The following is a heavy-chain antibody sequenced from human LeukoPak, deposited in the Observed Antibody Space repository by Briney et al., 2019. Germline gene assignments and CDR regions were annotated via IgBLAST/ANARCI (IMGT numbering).Heavy chain of an antibody. V-gene: IGHV1-69*05. J-gene: IGHJ4*02. Sequence: SVKVSCKASGGTFSSYAISWVRQAPGQGLEWMGRIIPIFGTANYAQKLQGRVTITTDESTSTAYMELSSLRSEDTAVYYCAREGRVGARVVDYWGQGTLVTVSS. D-gene: IGHD1-26*01. CDR3: AREGRVGARVVDY. CDR2: IIPIFGTA. CDR1: GGTFSSYA.